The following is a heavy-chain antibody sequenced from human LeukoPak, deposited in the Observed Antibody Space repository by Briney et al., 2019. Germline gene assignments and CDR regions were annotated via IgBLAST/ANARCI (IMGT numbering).Heavy chain of an antibody. V-gene: IGHV3-30*18. CDR3: AKDYGNYFDY. Sequence: GGSLRLSCAASGFSFSSFGMHWVRQAPGKGLEWVALISFDGTNKYYADSVKGQFTISRGNSKNTLYLQMNSLRPEDTTVYYCAKDYGNYFDYWGQGILVTVSS. D-gene: IGHD4-17*01. CDR1: GFSFSSFG. J-gene: IGHJ4*02. CDR2: ISFDGTNK.